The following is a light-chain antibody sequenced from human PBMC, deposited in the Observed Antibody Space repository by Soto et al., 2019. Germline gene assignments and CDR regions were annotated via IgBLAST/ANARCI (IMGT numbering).Light chain of an antibody. Sequence: EIVLTQSPGTLSLSPGERATLSCRASQSVTSTYLAWFQHKPGQAPRLLIYGTSNRATGIPDRFSGSGSGTDFTLTISRLEPEDFEVYYCQHYGSSLFTFCHGTRLEIK. CDR3: QHYGSSLFT. CDR2: GTS. J-gene: IGKJ5*01. V-gene: IGKV3-20*01. CDR1: QSVTSTY.